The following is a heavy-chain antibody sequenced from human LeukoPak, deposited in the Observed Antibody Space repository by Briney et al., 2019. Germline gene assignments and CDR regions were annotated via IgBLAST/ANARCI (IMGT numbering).Heavy chain of an antibody. Sequence: PGGSLRLSCAASEFTVSSNYMSWVRQAPGKGLEWVSLINSAGSTYYADSVKGRFTISRDDSKNMVYLQMNSLRVDDTAVYYCARDPPGHWLDPWGQGTLVTVSS. V-gene: IGHV3-53*01. J-gene: IGHJ5*02. CDR3: ARDPPGHWLDP. CDR2: INSAGST. CDR1: EFTVSSNY.